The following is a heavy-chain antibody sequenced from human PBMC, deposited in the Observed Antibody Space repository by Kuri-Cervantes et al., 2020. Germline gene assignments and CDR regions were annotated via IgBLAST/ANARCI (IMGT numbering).Heavy chain of an antibody. CDR3: AREGFCSGGSCYATNWFDP. CDR1: GGTFSSYA. D-gene: IGHD2-15*01. CDR2: IIPIFGTA. Sequence: SVKVSCKASGGTFSSYAISWVRQAPGQGLEWMGGIIPIFGTANYAQKFQGRVTITADESTSTAYMELSSLRSEDTAVYYCAREGFCSGGSCYATNWFDPWGQGTLVTVSS. V-gene: IGHV1-69*13. J-gene: IGHJ5*02.